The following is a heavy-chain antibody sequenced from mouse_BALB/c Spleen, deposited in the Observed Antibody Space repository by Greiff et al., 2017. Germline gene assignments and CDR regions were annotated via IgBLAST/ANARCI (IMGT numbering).Heavy chain of an antibody. V-gene: IGHV2-6-2*01. CDR3: ARQGELRGYYAMDY. J-gene: IGHJ4*01. CDR1: GFSLTSYG. Sequence: VKVVESGPDLVAPSQSLSITCTVSGFSLTSYGVHWVRQPPGKGLEWLVVIWSDGSTTYNSALKSRLSISKDNSKSQVFLKMNSLQTDDTAMYYCARQGELRGYYAMDYWGQGTSVTVSS. D-gene: IGHD1-1*01. CDR2: IWSDGST.